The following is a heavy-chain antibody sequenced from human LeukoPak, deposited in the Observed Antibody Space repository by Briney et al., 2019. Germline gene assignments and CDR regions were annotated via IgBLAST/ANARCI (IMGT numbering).Heavy chain of an antibody. Sequence: ASVKEALLPSGYTFTNYDINWVRQATGQGLEWMGWMNPKSGYTGDAQNLHSGVTMTRDTTISTAYMELGSLRSEDTAVYYCARVTGNIDYECRGTGTTV. CDR3: ARVTGNIDYEC. CDR1: GYTFTNYD. CDR2: MNPKSGYT. V-gene: IGHV1-8*01. D-gene: IGHD4-17*01. J-gene: IGHJ6*03.